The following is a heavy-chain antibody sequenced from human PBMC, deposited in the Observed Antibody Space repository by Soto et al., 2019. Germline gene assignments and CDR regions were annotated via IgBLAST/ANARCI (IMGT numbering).Heavy chain of an antibody. CDR1: GGSFSGYY. CDR3: ARFCSGCCCYPPQKYNWFDP. J-gene: IGHJ5*02. V-gene: IGHV4-34*01. CDR2: INHSGST. Sequence: SETLSLTCAVYGGSFSGYYWSWIRQPPGKGLEWIGEINHSGSTNYNPSLKSRVTISVDTSKNQFSLKLSSVTAADTAVYYCARFCSGCCCYPPQKYNWFDPWGQGTLVTVSS. D-gene: IGHD2-15*01.